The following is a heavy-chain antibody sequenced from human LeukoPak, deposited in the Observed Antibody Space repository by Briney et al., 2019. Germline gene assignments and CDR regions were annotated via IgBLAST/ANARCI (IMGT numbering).Heavy chain of an antibody. Sequence: AGSLRLSCAASGFTFYNAWMNWGRQAPGKGLEWVGRIKTNADGGTADYAAPVKGRFTISRDDSKKTLYLQTNSLETEDSAVYYCATSGRTSVTPLDYWGQGTLVTVSS. V-gene: IGHV3-15*01. CDR3: ATSGRTSVTPLDY. CDR1: GFTFYNAW. J-gene: IGHJ4*02. D-gene: IGHD4-17*01. CDR2: IKTNADGGTA.